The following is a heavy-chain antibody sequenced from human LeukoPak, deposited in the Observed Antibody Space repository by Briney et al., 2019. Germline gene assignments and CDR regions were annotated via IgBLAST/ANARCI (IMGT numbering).Heavy chain of an antibody. CDR3: ASDSSGYYRFDY. D-gene: IGHD3-22*01. CDR2: ISSSGSTI. CDR1: GFTFSDYY. Sequence: GGSLRLSCAASGFTFSDYYMSWIRQAPGKGPEWASYISSSGSTIYYADSVKGRFTISRDNAKNSLYLQMNSLRAEDTAVYYCASDSSGYYRFDYWGQGTLVTVSS. V-gene: IGHV3-11*01. J-gene: IGHJ4*02.